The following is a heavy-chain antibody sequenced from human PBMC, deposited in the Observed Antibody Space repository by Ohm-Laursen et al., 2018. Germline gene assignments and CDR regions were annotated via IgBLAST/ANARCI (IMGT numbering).Heavy chain of an antibody. Sequence: SLRLSCAASGFTFSNYWMSWVRQTPGKGLEWVSSISSSSSYIYYADSVKGRFTISRDNAKNSLYLQMNSLRAEDTAVYYCAGDIGSSWRYYYYGMDVWGQGTTVTVSS. V-gene: IGHV3-21*01. CDR2: ISSSSSYI. D-gene: IGHD6-13*01. CDR1: GFTFSNYW. CDR3: AGDIGSSWRYYYYGMDV. J-gene: IGHJ6*02.